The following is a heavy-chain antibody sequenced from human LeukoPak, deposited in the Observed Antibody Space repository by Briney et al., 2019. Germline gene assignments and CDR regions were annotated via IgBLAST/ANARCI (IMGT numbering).Heavy chain of an antibody. D-gene: IGHD3-22*01. V-gene: IGHV3-23*01. J-gene: IGHJ4*02. CDR3: AKARITMIVVAYDFDY. Sequence: GGSLRLSCAASGFTFSSYAMSWVPQAPGKGLEWVSAISGSGGSTYYADSVKGRFTISRDNSKNTLYLQMNSLRAEDTAVYYGAKARITMIVVAYDFDYWGQGTLVTVSS. CDR1: GFTFSSYA. CDR2: ISGSGGST.